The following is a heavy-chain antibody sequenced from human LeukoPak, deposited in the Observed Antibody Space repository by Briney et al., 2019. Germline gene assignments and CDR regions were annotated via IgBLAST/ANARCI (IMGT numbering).Heavy chain of an antibody. CDR1: GFTFSSSW. V-gene: IGHV3-74*01. Sequence: GGSLRLSCAVSGFTFSSSWMHWVRQGPGKGLVWVSRISPDGSSTTYADSVKGRFTISRDNAKNTLYLQMNSLRAEDTGVYYCARGGGWSFWGQGTLVTVSS. J-gene: IGHJ4*02. CDR3: ARGGGWSF. CDR2: ISPDGSST. D-gene: IGHD3-10*01.